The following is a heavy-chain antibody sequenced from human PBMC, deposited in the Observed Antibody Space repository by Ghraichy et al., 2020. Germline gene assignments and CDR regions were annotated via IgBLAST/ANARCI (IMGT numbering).Heavy chain of an antibody. CDR2: IYTSGST. Sequence: SETLSLTCTVSGGSISSYYWNWIRQPAGKGLEWIGRIYTSGSTNYNPSLKSRVTMSVDTSKNQFSLKLSSVTAADTAVYYCARARLGYCGGGSCNVFDYWGQGTLVTVSS. J-gene: IGHJ4*02. V-gene: IGHV4-4*07. D-gene: IGHD2-15*01. CDR1: GGSISSYY. CDR3: ARARLGYCGGGSCNVFDY.